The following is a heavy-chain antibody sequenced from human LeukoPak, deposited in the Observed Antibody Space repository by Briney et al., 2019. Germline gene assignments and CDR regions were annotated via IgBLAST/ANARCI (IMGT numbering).Heavy chain of an antibody. V-gene: IGHV6-1*01. J-gene: IGHJ5*02. CDR1: GDSVSTNSAA. D-gene: IGHD5-18*01. CDR2: TYYTSKWYN. CDR3: ARGEYNDGAYWFDP. Sequence: SQTLSLTCAISGDSVSTNSAAWNWIRQSPSRGLEWLGRTYYTSKWYNDYAVSVKSRVTINPDTSKNQFSLQLNSVTPEDTAVYYCARGEYNDGAYWFDPWGQGILVTVSS.